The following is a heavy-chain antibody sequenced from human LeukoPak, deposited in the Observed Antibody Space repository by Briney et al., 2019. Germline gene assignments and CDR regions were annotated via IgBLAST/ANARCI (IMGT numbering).Heavy chain of an antibody. CDR2: ISSSSSYI. Sequence: GGSLRLSCAASRFTFSNYNMIWVRQAPGKGLEWVSSISSSSSYIYYADSVKGRFTISRDNAKNSLYLQMNSLRAEDTAVYYCARTRVTGAGYNDYWSQGTLVTVSS. V-gene: IGHV3-21*03. CDR3: ARTRVTGAGYNDY. J-gene: IGHJ4*02. CDR1: RFTFSNYN. D-gene: IGHD4-11*01.